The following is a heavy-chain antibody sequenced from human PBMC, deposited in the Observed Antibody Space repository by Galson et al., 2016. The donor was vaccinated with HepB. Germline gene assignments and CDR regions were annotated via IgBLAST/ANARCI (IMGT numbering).Heavy chain of an antibody. CDR3: AREVQYRFDD. Sequence: SVKVSCKASGYTFTTSGISWVRQAPGQGLKWMGWIRTHSGNTKYAQKFQGGLTLTTDSSTTTAYMELRSLRFDDTALYYCAREVQYRFDDWGQGTLVTVSS. D-gene: IGHD2/OR15-2a*01. V-gene: IGHV1-18*01. CDR2: IRTHSGNT. CDR1: GYTFTTSG. J-gene: IGHJ4*02.